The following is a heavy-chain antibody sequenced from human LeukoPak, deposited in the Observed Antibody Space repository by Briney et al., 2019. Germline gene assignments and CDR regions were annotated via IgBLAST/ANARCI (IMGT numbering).Heavy chain of an antibody. J-gene: IGHJ4*02. CDR2: MFSGVST. CDR3: GRAAFGDGATHVDH. CDR1: GDSISSHY. D-gene: IGHD3-10*01. Sequence: PSETLSLTCTVSGDSISSHYWGWIRQPPGKGLEWIGSMFSGVSTYYNPSLKRRVTMSKDTSKNELSLRLTSVTAADTAVYYCGRAAFGDGATHVDHWGQGILVTVSS. V-gene: IGHV4-39*07.